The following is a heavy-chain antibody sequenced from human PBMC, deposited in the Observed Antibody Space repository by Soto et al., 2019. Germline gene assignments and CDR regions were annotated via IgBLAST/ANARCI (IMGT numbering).Heavy chain of an antibody. D-gene: IGHD3-22*01. Sequence: PGGSLRLSCAASGFTFSSYGMHWVRQAPGKGLEWVAVISYDGSNKYYADSVKGRFTISRDNSKNTLYLQMNSLRAEDTAVYYCAKDRDRAYYDPHYFDYWGQGTLVTVSS. CDR1: GFTFSSYG. V-gene: IGHV3-30*18. CDR2: ISYDGSNK. J-gene: IGHJ4*02. CDR3: AKDRDRAYYDPHYFDY.